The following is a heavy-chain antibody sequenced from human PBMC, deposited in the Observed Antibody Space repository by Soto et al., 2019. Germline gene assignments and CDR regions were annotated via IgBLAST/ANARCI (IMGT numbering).Heavy chain of an antibody. J-gene: IGHJ5*02. D-gene: IGHD6-13*01. V-gene: IGHV1-3*01. Sequence: ASVKVSCKASGYTFTSYGIHWVRQAPGQRLEWMGWINAANGDTKYSPKFQGRVTITRDTSASTAYMELSSLRSEDTAVYYCVRRQASATGMDCFDPWGEGTLVSGSS. CDR1: GYTFTSYG. CDR3: VRRQASATGMDCFDP. CDR2: INAANGDT.